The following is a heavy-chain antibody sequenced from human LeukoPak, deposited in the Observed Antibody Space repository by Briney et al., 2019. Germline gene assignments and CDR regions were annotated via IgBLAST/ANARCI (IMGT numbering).Heavy chain of an antibody. J-gene: IGHJ4*02. CDR1: GFIFSTFA. D-gene: IGHD2-8*02. V-gene: IGHV3-23*01. CDR3: AKDSFSGSDWWVGF. CDR2: ISGSGRAT. Sequence: PGGSLRLSCAASGFIFSTFAMSWVRQAPGKGLQWVACISGSGRATYYAQSVQGRFSLSRENSKNILYLQMNSLRAEDTAAYYCAKDSFSGSDWWVGFWGEGTLV.